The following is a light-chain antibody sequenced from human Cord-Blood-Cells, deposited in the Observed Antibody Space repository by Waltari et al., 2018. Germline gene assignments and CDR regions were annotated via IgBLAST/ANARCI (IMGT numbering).Light chain of an antibody. V-gene: IGKV3-20*01. CDR1: QSVSSSY. CDR3: QQYGSSPTWT. Sequence: EIVLTQSPGTLSSSPGARATLSCTASQSVSSSYLAWYQQKPGQAPRLLIYGASSRATGIPDRFSGSGSGTDFTLTISRLEPEDFAVYYCQQYGSSPTWTFGQGTKVEIK. CDR2: GAS. J-gene: IGKJ1*01.